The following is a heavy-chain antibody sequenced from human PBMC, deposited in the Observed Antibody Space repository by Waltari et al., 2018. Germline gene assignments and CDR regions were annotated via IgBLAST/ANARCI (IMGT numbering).Heavy chain of an antibody. CDR2: INPDSGGT. CDR3: ARKGRASSDPFDH. Sequence: QVHLAQSGPEVKKPGASVTVSCKTSGYIFTDFNLHWVRQAPGQGLEWMGWINPDSGGTLYAQNFQGRVTMTRDTSVTTVYMELTSLKSDDTAVYSCARKGRASSDPFDHWGQGTLVTVSS. J-gene: IGHJ4*02. V-gene: IGHV1-2*02. D-gene: IGHD3-10*01. CDR1: GYIFTDFN.